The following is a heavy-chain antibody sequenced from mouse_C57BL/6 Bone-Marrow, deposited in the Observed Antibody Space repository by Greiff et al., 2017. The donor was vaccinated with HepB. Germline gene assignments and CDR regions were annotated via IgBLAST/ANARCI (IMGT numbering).Heavy chain of an antibody. Sequence: QVQLQQPGAELVKPGASVKLSCKASGYTFTSYWMQWVKQRPGQGLEWIGDIDPSDSYTNYNQKFKGKATLTVDTSSSTAYMQLSSLTSEDSAVYYCARWGGLRRNYYAMDYWGQGTSVTVSS. J-gene: IGHJ4*01. D-gene: IGHD2-2*01. V-gene: IGHV1-50*01. CDR3: ARWGGLRRNYYAMDY. CDR1: GYTFTSYW. CDR2: IDPSDSYT.